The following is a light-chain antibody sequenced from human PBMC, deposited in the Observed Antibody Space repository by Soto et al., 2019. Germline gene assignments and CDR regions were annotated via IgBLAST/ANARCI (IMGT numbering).Light chain of an antibody. CDR2: EGS. V-gene: IGLV2-23*01. Sequence: QSALTQPASVSGSPGQSITISCTGASSDVGSYNLVSWYQQHPGKAPKLMIYEGSKRPSGVSNRFSGSKSGNTASLTISGLQTEDEADSYCCSYAGSSTLGVFGTGTKLTVL. CDR3: CSYAGSSTLGV. J-gene: IGLJ1*01. CDR1: SSDVGSYNL.